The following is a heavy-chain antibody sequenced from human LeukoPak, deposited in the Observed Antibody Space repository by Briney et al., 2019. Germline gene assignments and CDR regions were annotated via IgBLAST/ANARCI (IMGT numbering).Heavy chain of an antibody. CDR1: GFTFSDYY. D-gene: IGHD4-17*01. CDR3: AKNYGDYVAYFDY. J-gene: IGHJ4*02. V-gene: IGHV3-11*01. Sequence: GGSLRLSCAASGFTFSDYYMTWIRQTPGKGLEWVSFISSSGTTIYYADSVKGRFTISRDNAKNSLYLQMNSLRAEDTAVYYCAKNYGDYVAYFDYWGQGTLVTVSS. CDR2: ISSSGTTI.